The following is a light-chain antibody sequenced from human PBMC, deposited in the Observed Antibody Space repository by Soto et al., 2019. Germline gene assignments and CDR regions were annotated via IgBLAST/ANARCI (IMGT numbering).Light chain of an antibody. CDR1: QSVGSN. CDR3: HQRQSWPRT. CDR2: GAS. V-gene: IGKV3D-15*01. Sequence: EIVMTQSPATLSVSPGERATLSCRASQSVGSNFAWYQQRPGQAPRLLIYGASNRATGIPDRFSGSGSGTDFTLTISRLEPEDFALYYCHQRQSWPRTFGQGTKVDIK. J-gene: IGKJ1*01.